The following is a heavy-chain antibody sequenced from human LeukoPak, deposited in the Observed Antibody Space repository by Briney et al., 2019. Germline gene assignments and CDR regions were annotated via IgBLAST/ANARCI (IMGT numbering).Heavy chain of an antibody. CDR1: GYSFTEHY. D-gene: IGHD3-10*01. CDR2: INCNSGDA. J-gene: IGHJ4*02. V-gene: IGHV1-2*02. Sequence: ASVKVSCKASGYSFTEHYIYWVRQAPGQGLEWVGRINCNSGDANSAQKFQGRVTMTRDTSVSTAYMELSRLRSDDTAVYYCARDLSRADYSSGAYPIDYWGQGTLVTVSS. CDR3: ARDLSRADYSSGAYPIDY.